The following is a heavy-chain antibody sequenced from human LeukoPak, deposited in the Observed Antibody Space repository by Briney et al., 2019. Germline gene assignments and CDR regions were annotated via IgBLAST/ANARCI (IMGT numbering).Heavy chain of an antibody. Sequence: SETLSLTCTVSGGSISSSSYYWGWIRQPPGKGLEWIGSIYYSGSTYYNPSPKSRVTISVDMSKNQFSLKLSSVTAADTAVYYCARVEGGSYSAFDIWGQGTMVTVSS. J-gene: IGHJ3*02. CDR1: GGSISSSSYY. CDR3: ARVEGGSYSAFDI. V-gene: IGHV4-39*07. D-gene: IGHD1-26*01. CDR2: IYYSGST.